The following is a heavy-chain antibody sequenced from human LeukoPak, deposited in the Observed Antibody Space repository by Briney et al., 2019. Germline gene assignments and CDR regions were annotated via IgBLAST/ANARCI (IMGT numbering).Heavy chain of an antibody. J-gene: IGHJ4*01. CDR2: ISYDGSDI. V-gene: IGHV3-30*18. D-gene: IGHD6-13*01. CDR1: GFTFSSNG. Sequence: GRSLRLSCAASGFTFSSNGMHWVRQAPGKGLEWVAVISYDGSDIHYADSAKGRFTISRDNSKNTLFLQMNSLRAEDTAVYYCAKDRSSSWCIDYWGQGALVTVSS. CDR3: AKDRSSSWCIDY.